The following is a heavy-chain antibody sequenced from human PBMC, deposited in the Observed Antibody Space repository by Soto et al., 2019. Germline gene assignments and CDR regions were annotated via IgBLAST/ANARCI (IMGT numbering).Heavy chain of an antibody. J-gene: IGHJ6*02. CDR2: ISYDGSDK. V-gene: IGHV3-30-3*01. Sequence: ESGGGVVQPGRSLRLSCAASGFTFSTYAMEWVRQAPGKGLDWVALISYDGSDKYYADSVKGRFTISRDNSKNTLYLQMNSLRLEDTAVYYCARHVEPFYFYGMDVWGQGTTVTVSS. CDR3: ARHVEPFYFYGMDV. CDR1: GFTFSTYA.